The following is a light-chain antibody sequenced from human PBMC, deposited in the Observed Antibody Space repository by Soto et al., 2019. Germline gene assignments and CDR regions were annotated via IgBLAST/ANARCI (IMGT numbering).Light chain of an antibody. J-gene: IGLJ1*01. Sequence: QSALTQPASVSGSPGQSITISCTGTSSDVGGPRQSPQIMIYKVNNRPSGVSDRFSGPKSGNTASLTISGLQAEDEADYYCNSYTSSNSCVFGTGTKLTVL. CDR3: NSYTSSNSCV. V-gene: IGLV2-14*01. CDR1: SSDVGG. CDR2: KVN.